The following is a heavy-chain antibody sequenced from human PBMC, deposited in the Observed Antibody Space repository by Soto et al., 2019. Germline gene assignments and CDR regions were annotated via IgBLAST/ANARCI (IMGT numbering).Heavy chain of an antibody. V-gene: IGHV3-23*01. CDR1: GFTFSSYA. D-gene: IGHD3-3*01. CDR3: AKDLSFLEWLAPVDY. Sequence: GGSLRLSCAASGFTFSSYAMSWVRQAPGKGLEWVSAISGSGGSTYYADSVKGRFTISRDNSKNTLYLQMNSLRAEDTAVYYCAKDLSFLEWLAPVDYWGQGTLVTVSS. CDR2: ISGSGGST. J-gene: IGHJ4*02.